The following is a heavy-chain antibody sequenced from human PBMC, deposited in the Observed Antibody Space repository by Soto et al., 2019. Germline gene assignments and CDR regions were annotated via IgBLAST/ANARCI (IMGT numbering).Heavy chain of an antibody. CDR3: AKGEAFDP. CDR2: ISYDGSTT. CDR1: GFTFSTYG. Sequence: GGSLRLACAASGFTFSTYGMHWVRQAPGKGLEWVAVISYDGSTTYYTDSVKGRFTISRDNSKNTLYLQMNSLRPEDTAVYYCAKGEAFDPWGLGTLVTVSS. V-gene: IGHV3-30*18. J-gene: IGHJ5*02. D-gene: IGHD3-16*01.